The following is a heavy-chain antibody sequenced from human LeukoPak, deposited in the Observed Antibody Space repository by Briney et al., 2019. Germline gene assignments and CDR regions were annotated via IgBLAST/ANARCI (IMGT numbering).Heavy chain of an antibody. Sequence: ASVKVSCKASGYTFTGYYMHWVRQAPGQGLEWMGWINPNSGGTNYAQKFQGRVTMTRDTSISTAYMELSRLRSDDTAVYYCARDLFGAAQHWFDPWGQGTLVTVSS. D-gene: IGHD3-3*01. CDR2: INPNSGGT. V-gene: IGHV1-2*02. CDR1: GYTFTGYY. J-gene: IGHJ5*02. CDR3: ARDLFGAAQHWFDP.